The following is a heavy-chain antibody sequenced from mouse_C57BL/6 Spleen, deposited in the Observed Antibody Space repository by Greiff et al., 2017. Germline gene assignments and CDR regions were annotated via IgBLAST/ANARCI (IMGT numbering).Heavy chain of an antibody. V-gene: IGHV1-54*01. CDR1: GYAFTNYL. J-gene: IGHJ2*01. CDR3: ARSTLYRSYCDY. CDR2: INPGSGGT. Sequence: QVQLQQSGAELVRPGTSVKVSCKASGYAFTNYLIEWVKQRPGQGLEWIGVINPGSGGTNYNEKFKGKATLTADKSSSTAYMQLSSLTSEDSAVYFCARSTLYRSYCDYWGQGTTLTVSS. D-gene: IGHD1-1*01.